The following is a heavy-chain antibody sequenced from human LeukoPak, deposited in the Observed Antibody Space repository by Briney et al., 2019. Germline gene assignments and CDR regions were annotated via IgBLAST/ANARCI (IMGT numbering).Heavy chain of an antibody. V-gene: IGHV4-31*03. Sequence: SETLSLTCTVSGGSISSGGYYWSWIRQHPGKGLEWIGYIYYSGSTYYNPSLKSRVTISVDTSKNQFSLKLSSVTAADTAVCYCSRGYCSSTSCYLYFDYWGQGTLVTVSS. CDR3: SRGYCSSTSCYLYFDY. CDR1: GGSISSGGYY. J-gene: IGHJ4*02. D-gene: IGHD2-2*01. CDR2: IYYSGST.